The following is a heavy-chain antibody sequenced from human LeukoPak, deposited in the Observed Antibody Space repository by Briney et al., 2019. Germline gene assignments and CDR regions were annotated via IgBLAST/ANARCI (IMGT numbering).Heavy chain of an antibody. CDR3: ARGGGDGDYNFDY. V-gene: IGHV4-34*01. D-gene: IGHD4-17*01. CDR1: GGSFSGYY. J-gene: IGHJ4*02. CDR2: INHSGST. Sequence: TSETLSFTCAVYGGSFSGYYWSWIRQPPGKGLEWIGEINHSGSTNYNPSLKSRVTISVDTSKNQFSLKLSSVTAADTAVYYCARGGGDGDYNFDYWGQGTLVTVSS.